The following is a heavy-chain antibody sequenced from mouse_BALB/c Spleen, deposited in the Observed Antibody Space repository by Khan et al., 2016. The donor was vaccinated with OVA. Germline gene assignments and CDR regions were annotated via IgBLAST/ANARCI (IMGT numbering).Heavy chain of an antibody. CDR2: ISSGSSTI. Sequence: ELVESGGGLVQPGGSRKLSCAASGFTFSSFGMHWVRQAPEKGLEWVAYISSGSSTIYYADTVKGRFTISRDNPKNTLFLQMTSLRSEDTAMYYCARGRYYRFDYWGQGTTLTVSS. V-gene: IGHV5-17*02. D-gene: IGHD2-3*01. CDR3: ARGRYYRFDY. J-gene: IGHJ2*01. CDR1: GFTFSSFG.